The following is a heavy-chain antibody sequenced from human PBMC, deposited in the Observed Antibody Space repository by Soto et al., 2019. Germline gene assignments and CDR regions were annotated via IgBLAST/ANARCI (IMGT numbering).Heavy chain of an antibody. D-gene: IGHD1-1*01. V-gene: IGHV2-5*01. CDR2: VYWKDDN. Sequence: QITLKESGPTLVKPTQTLTLSCTFSGFSLSTYAMGVAWIRQPPGKALEWLALVYWKDDNRYSPSLQSRLTITKDTSKNHVILTMLNMGPADTATYYCVHTSGWQHTTWGQGTLVTVSS. CDR3: VHTSGWQHTT. CDR1: GFSLSTYAMG. J-gene: IGHJ5*02.